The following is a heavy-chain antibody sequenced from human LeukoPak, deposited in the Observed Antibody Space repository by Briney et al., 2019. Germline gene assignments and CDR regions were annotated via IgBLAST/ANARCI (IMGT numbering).Heavy chain of an antibody. D-gene: IGHD3-22*01. CDR3: ARDYYDSSGYYYFDY. J-gene: IGHJ4*02. Sequence: GGSLRLSCAASGFTFSDYYMSWIRQAPGKGLEWVSYISSSGSTIYYADSVKGRFTISRDNAKNSLYLQMNSLRAEDTAVYYCARDYYDSSGYYYFDYWGQGTLVTVSS. CDR1: GFTFSDYY. V-gene: IGHV3-11*01. CDR2: ISSSGSTI.